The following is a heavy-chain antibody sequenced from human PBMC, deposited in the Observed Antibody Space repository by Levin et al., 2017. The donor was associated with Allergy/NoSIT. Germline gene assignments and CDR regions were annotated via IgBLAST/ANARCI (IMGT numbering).Heavy chain of an antibody. Sequence: GGSLRLSCAASGFTFSSYGMHWVRQAPGKGLEWVAVISYDGSNKYYADSVKGRFTISRDNSKNTLYLQMNSLRAEDTAVYYCAKERPSYYDSIGGDFDYWGQGTLVTVSS. CDR1: GFTFSSYG. CDR2: ISYDGSNK. J-gene: IGHJ4*02. D-gene: IGHD3-22*01. V-gene: IGHV3-30*18. CDR3: AKERPSYYDSIGGDFDY.